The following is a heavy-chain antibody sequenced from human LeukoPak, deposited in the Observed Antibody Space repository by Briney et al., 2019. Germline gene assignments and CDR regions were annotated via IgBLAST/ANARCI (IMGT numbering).Heavy chain of an antibody. Sequence: GGSLRLSCAASGFTFSSYAMSWVRQAPGKGLEWVSAISGSGGSTYYADSVKGWFTISRDNSKNTLYLQMNSLRAEDTAVYYCAKDSLMVRGERPYYFDYWGQGTLVTVSS. CDR2: ISGSGGST. CDR1: GFTFSSYA. V-gene: IGHV3-23*01. CDR3: AKDSLMVRGERPYYFDY. J-gene: IGHJ4*02. D-gene: IGHD3-10*01.